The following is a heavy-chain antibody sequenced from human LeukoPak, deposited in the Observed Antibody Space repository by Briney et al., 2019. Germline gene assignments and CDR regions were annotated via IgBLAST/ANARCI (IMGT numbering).Heavy chain of an antibody. CDR2: IYTSGST. J-gene: IGHJ4*02. Sequence: PSETLSLTCTVSGGSISSGSYYWSWIRQPAGKGLEWIGRIYTSGSTNYNPSLKSRVTISVDTSKNQFSLKLSSVTAADTAVYYCARASSGSYSGGFDYWGQGTLVTVSS. V-gene: IGHV4-61*02. D-gene: IGHD3-10*01. CDR3: ARASSGSYSGGFDY. CDR1: GGSISSGSYY.